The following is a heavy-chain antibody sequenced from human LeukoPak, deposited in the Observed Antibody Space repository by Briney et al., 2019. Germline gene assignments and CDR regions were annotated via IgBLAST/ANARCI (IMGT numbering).Heavy chain of an antibody. J-gene: IGHJ4*02. CDR1: GGTFSSYA. Sequence: GSSVKVSCKASGGTFSSYAISWVRQAPGQGLEWMGGIIPIFGTANYAQKFQGRVTITADESTSTAYMELNSLRSEDTAVYYCARDLSVYSYGPTFDYWGQGTLVTVSS. V-gene: IGHV1-69*01. D-gene: IGHD5-18*01. CDR3: ARDLSVYSYGPTFDY. CDR2: IIPIFGTA.